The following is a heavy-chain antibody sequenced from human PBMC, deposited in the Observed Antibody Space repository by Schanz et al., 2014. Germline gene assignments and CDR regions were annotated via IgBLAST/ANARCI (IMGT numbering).Heavy chain of an antibody. D-gene: IGHD4-17*01. Sequence: EVQVVESGGGLVQPGGSLRLSCTASGFNSDDYAMHWVRQAPGKGLEWVARINSVGSNTDYADSVTGRFTISRDNAKNTLYLQMNTLRAEDTAVYYCARKMKLGVYGGKGHDSLDIWGQGTMVTVSS. V-gene: IGHV3-9*02. CDR1: GFNSDDYA. J-gene: IGHJ3*02. CDR3: ARKMKLGVYGGKGHDSLDI. CDR2: INSVGSNT.